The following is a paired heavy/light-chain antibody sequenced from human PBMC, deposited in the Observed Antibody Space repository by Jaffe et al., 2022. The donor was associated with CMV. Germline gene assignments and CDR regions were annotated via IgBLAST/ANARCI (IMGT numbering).Heavy chain of an antibody. CDR2: IYHTGST. CDR1: GGSISSSDW. J-gene: IGHJ4*02. V-gene: IGHV4-4*02. CDR3: ARQQSATTSLDY. Sequence: QVQLQESGPGLVKPSGTLSLTCAVSGGSISSSDWWNWVRQSPGKGLEWIGQIYHTGSTNYNPSLSSRVTISVDKSKNQFSLRLSSVTAADTAVYYCARQQSATTSLDYWGQGTLVTVSS. D-gene: IGHD1-7*01.
Light chain of an antibody. V-gene: IGLV1-40*01. J-gene: IGLJ1*01. CDR2: NNN. CDR1: SSNIGAGHD. CDR3: QSYDSSLSAYV. Sequence: QSVLTQPPSVSGAPGQRVTISCSGSSSNIGAGHDVHWLQQLPGTAPKRLIYNNNNRPSGVPDRFSGSKSGTSASLAITGLQAEDEADYYCQSYDSSLSAYVFGSGTKVTVL.